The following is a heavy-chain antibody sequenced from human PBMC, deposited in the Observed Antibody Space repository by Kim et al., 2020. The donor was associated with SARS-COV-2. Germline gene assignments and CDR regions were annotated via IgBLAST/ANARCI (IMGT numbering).Heavy chain of an antibody. CDR1: GYTFTSYG. D-gene: IGHD2-15*01. CDR2: ISAYNGNT. V-gene: IGHV1-18*04. J-gene: IGHJ4*02. Sequence: ASVKVSCKASGYTFTSYGISWVRQAPGQGLEWMGWISAYNGNTNYAQKLQGRVTMTTDTSTSTAYMELRSLRSDDTAVYYCARDLQWGRPVVAATLFDYWGQGTLVTVSS. CDR3: ARDLQWGRPVVAATLFDY.